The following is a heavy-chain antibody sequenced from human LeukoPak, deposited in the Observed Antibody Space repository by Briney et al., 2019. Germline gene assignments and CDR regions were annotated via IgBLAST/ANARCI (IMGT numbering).Heavy chain of an antibody. Sequence: GGSLRLSCAASGLSVSNSYISWVRQAPGKGLEWVSVIYSGGTTYYADSVKGRFTISRDNAKNSLYLQMNGLRAEDTAVYYCARDFDYWGQGTLVTVSS. V-gene: IGHV3-66*01. J-gene: IGHJ4*02. CDR3: ARDFDY. CDR1: GLSVSNSY. CDR2: IYSGGTT.